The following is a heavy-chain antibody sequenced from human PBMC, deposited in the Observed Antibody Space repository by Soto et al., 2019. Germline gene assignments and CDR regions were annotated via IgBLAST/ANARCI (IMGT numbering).Heavy chain of an antibody. D-gene: IGHD3-16*01. V-gene: IGHV5-51*03. J-gene: IGHJ4*02. Sequence: EVQLVQSGAEVKKPGESLKISCKGSGYTFPRYWIVWVRQMPGKGLEWMGTIYPGDSDTRYSPSFQGQVTISADRSTDTAYLPWNSLKTSDTAIYYCARRLNLFEPDDFWGQGTLVTVSS. CDR3: ARRLNLFEPDDF. CDR2: IYPGDSDT. CDR1: GYTFPRYW.